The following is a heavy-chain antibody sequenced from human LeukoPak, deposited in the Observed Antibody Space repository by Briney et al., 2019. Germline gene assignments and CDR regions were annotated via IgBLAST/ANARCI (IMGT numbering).Heavy chain of an antibody. CDR1: AGSFISSSHH. Sequence: SETLSLTCTVSAGSFISSSHHWGWIRQSPGKGLEGIGTVYYGRTTYYNPSLDGRVTISLDTSANHFSLQLNPVTAADTAVYYCVRHDGRGGATMGAFDSWGQGSLVTVSS. V-gene: IGHV4-39*01. J-gene: IGHJ5*01. CDR2: VYYGRTT. CDR3: VRHDGRGGATMGAFDS. D-gene: IGHD5-12*01.